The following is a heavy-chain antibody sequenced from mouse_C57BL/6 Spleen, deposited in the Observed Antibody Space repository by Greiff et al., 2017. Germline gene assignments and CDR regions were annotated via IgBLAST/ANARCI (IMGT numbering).Heavy chain of an antibody. Sequence: EVQVVESGGGLVQPGGSLSLSCAASGFTFTDYYMSWVRPPPGKALAWLGFIRNNANGYTTEYSASVKGRFTISRDNSPSILYLQMNALRAEDSATYYCASHYYGSSYYFDYWGQGTTLTVSS. CDR1: GFTFTDYY. CDR2: IRNNANGYTT. D-gene: IGHD1-1*01. J-gene: IGHJ2*01. V-gene: IGHV7-3*01. CDR3: ASHYYGSSYYFDY.